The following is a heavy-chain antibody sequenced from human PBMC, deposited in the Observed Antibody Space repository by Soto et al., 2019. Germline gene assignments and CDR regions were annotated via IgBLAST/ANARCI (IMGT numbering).Heavy chain of an antibody. CDR1: GGSISSSSW. CDR2: IYHSGST. CDR3: ARGGGNSEGFDY. V-gene: IGHV4-4*02. Sequence: QVQLQESGPGLLKPSGTLSLTCGVSGGSISSSSWWSRFRQPPGKGLEWIGEIYHSGSTNYNPSLKSRVTISVDKSKNQFSLKLSSVTAADTAVYYCARGGGNSEGFDYWGQGTLVTVSS. D-gene: IGHD2-21*02. J-gene: IGHJ4*02.